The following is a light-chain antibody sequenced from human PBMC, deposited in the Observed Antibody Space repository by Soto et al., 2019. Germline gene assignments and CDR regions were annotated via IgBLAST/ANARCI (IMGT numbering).Light chain of an antibody. V-gene: IGLV1-44*01. CDR1: SSNIGSNS. CDR2: SNN. CDR3: AAWDGSLNGVI. Sequence: QSVVTQPPSASGTPGQRVTMSCSGSSSNIGSNSVNWYQHLPGTAPQLLIYSNNQRPSGVPDRLPGSKSGTSASLAISGLRSEEEADYYCAAWDGSLNGVIFGGGTKLTVL. J-gene: IGLJ2*01.